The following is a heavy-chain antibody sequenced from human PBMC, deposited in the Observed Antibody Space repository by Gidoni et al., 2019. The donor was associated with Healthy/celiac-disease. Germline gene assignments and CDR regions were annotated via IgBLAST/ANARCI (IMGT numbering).Heavy chain of an antibody. J-gene: IGHJ6*03. Sequence: GGSLRLSCAASGFTFSNAWMSWVRQAPGKGLEWVGRIKSKTEGGTTDYAAPVKGRLTISRDDSKNTLYLQMNSLKTEDTAVYYCTTEPYSSSWYYYYYDYMDVWGKGTTVTVSS. V-gene: IGHV3-15*01. CDR2: IKSKTEGGTT. CDR1: GFTFSNAW. CDR3: TTEPYSSSWYYYYYDYMDV. D-gene: IGHD6-13*01.